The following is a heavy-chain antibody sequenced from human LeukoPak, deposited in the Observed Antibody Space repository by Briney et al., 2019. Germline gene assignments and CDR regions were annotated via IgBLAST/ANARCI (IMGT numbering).Heavy chain of an antibody. CDR3: ARDQLDYGEPDY. J-gene: IGHJ4*02. CDR1: GYTFTSYD. CDR2: MNPNSGNT. Sequence: ASVKVSCKASGYTFTSYDINWVRRATGQGLEWMGWMNPNSGNTGYAQKFQGRVTMTRNTPISTAYMELRSLRSDDTAVYYRARDQLDYGEPDYWGQGTLVTVSS. V-gene: IGHV1-8*01. D-gene: IGHD4-17*01.